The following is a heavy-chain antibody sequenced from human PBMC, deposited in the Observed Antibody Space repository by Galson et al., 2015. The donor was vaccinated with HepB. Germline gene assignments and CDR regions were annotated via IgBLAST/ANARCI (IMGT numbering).Heavy chain of an antibody. D-gene: IGHD7-27*01. J-gene: IGHJ2*01. CDR1: GYTFTSYG. CDR2: ISAYNGNT. Sequence: SVKVSCKASGYTFTSYGISWVRQAPGQGLEWMGWISAYNGNTNYAQKLQGRVTMTTDTSTSTAYMELRSLRSDDTAVYYCARDPPSNWGWGGVLYFDLWGRGTLVTVSS. CDR3: ARDPPSNWGWGGVLYFDL. V-gene: IGHV1-18*01.